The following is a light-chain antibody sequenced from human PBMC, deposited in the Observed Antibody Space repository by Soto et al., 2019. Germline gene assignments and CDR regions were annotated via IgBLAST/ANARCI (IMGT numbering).Light chain of an antibody. CDR2: SNN. Sequence: QSLLTQPPSASGTPGQRVTISCSGSSSNIGSNTVNWYQQLPGTAPKLLLYSNNQRPSGVPDRFSGSKSGTSASLAISGLQFEDEADYYCAAWDDSLKGVFGGGTKLTVL. V-gene: IGLV1-44*01. J-gene: IGLJ2*01. CDR1: SSNIGSNT. CDR3: AAWDDSLKGV.